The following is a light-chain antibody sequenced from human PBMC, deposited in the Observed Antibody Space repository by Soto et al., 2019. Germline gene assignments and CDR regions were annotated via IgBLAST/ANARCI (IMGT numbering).Light chain of an antibody. V-gene: IGKV1-5*03. CDR2: KAS. CDR1: QSVGSW. CDR3: QQYDAYPWT. J-gene: IGKJ2*02. Sequence: DIQMTQSPSTLSASVGDRVTITCRASQSVGSWLAWYQQKPGKALKYLIYKASILESGVPSGFSGSGSGTEFTLTISSLQPDDFATYYCQQYDAYPWTFGQGTKLDFK.